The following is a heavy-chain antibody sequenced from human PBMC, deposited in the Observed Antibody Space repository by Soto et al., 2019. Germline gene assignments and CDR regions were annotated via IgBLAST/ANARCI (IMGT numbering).Heavy chain of an antibody. CDR3: VRRHVSATGIDWLDP. Sequence: GASVKVSCKASGYTFTSYGIHWVRQAPGQRLEWMGWISAANGDTKYSPKFQGRVTITRDTSASTAYMELSSLRSEDTAVYYCVRRHVSATGIDWLDPWGQGTLVTVSS. CDR1: GYTFTSYG. D-gene: IGHD6-13*01. V-gene: IGHV1-3*01. J-gene: IGHJ5*02. CDR2: ISAANGDT.